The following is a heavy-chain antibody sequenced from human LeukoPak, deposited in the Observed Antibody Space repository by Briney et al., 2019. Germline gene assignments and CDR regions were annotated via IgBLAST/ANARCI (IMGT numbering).Heavy chain of an antibody. Sequence: ASVNVSCKASAYTFTFYYMHWVRQAPGQGLEWMGWINPNSGGTNYAQKFQGRVTMTRDTSISTAYMELSRLRSDDTAVYYCAREGLAAAGTAFDYWGQGTLVTVSS. D-gene: IGHD6-13*01. J-gene: IGHJ4*02. V-gene: IGHV1-2*02. CDR2: INPNSGGT. CDR1: AYTFTFYY. CDR3: AREGLAAAGTAFDY.